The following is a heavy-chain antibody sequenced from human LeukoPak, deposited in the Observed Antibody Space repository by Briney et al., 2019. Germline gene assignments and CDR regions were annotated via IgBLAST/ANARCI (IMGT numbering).Heavy chain of an antibody. J-gene: IGHJ4*02. V-gene: IGHV2-5*02. CDR1: GFSLSTSGVG. Sequence: SGPTLVKPAQTLTLTCTFSGFSLSTSGVGVGWIRQPPGKALEWLALIYWDDDKRYSPSLKSRLTITKDTSKNQVVLTMTNMDPVDTATYYCAHRGVHVTTFPYWGQGTLVTVSS. CDR2: IYWDDDK. CDR3: AHRGVHVTTFPY. D-gene: IGHD3-16*01.